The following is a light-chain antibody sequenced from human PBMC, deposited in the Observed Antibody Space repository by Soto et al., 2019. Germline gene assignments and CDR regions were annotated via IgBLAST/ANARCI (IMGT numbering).Light chain of an antibody. J-gene: IGKJ1*01. Sequence: EIVLTEAPGTLSLSRRERATHSCRASQSVSNNYLAWYQQKPGQAPRLLIYGASNRATGIPDKFSGSGCGTDSAFTISRLAAEDFAVYYYQPYVSSGTFGQGTKV. V-gene: IGKV3-20*01. CDR3: QPYVSSGT. CDR2: GAS. CDR1: QSVSNNY.